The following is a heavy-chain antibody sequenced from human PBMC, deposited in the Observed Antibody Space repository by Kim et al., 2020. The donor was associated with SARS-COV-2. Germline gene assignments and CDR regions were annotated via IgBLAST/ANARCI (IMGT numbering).Heavy chain of an antibody. V-gene: IGHV3-15*01. J-gene: IGHJ4*02. D-gene: IGHD2-15*01. CDR3: TRYCSGGSCKLSPDY. Sequence: APVKGRLTISRDDSKNTLYLQMNSLKTEDTAVYYCTRYCSGGSCKLSPDYWGQGTLVTVSS.